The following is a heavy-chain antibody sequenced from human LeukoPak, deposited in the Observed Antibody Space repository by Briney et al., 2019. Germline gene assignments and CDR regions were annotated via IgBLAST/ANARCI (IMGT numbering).Heavy chain of an antibody. Sequence: GGSLRLSCAAPGFTFSSYSMNWVRQAPGKGLEWVSSISSSSSYIYYADSVKGRFTISRDNAKNSLYLQVNSLRAEDTAVYYCARAPSFSRRLAYSSSYSAFDIWGQGTMVTVSS. J-gene: IGHJ3*02. CDR3: ARAPSFSRRLAYSSSYSAFDI. CDR1: GFTFSSYS. CDR2: ISSSSSYI. D-gene: IGHD6-13*01. V-gene: IGHV3-21*01.